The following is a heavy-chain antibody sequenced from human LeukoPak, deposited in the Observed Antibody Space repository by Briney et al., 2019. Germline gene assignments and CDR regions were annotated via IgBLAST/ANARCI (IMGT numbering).Heavy chain of an antibody. V-gene: IGHV3-53*01. CDR3: VRRHDY. CDR2: IYDSGGA. J-gene: IGHJ4*02. CDR1: GFDVNDNF. Sequence: GGSLRLSCVASGFDVNDNFMLWIRQAPGQGLEWISIIYDSGGAFHSESVKGRFSAFRDTSKNTIFLQMNNLRAADTAMYYCVRRHDYWGQGTLVTVSS.